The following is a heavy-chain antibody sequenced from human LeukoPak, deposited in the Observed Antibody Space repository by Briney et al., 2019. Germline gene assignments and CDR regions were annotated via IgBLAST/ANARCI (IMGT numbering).Heavy chain of an antibody. CDR1: GFTFSSYW. J-gene: IGHJ4*02. CDR3: ARDALGSYDY. D-gene: IGHD3-10*01. CDR2: INQDGSEK. V-gene: IGHV3-7*03. Sequence: GGSLRLSCAASGFTFSSYWMTWVRQVPGKGLEWVANINQDGSEKNYVDSVKGRFTISRDNDKNLLYLQMNSLRADDTAVYYCARDALGSYDYWGQGTLVTVSS.